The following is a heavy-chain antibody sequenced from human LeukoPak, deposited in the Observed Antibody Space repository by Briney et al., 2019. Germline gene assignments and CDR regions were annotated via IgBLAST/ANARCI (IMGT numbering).Heavy chain of an antibody. J-gene: IGHJ6*04. Sequence: GGSLRISCKGSGYSFTSYWISWVRQMPGKGLEWMGRIDPSYSYTNYSPSFQGHVTISADKSISTAYLQWSSLKASDTAMYYCAGPDPYCSSTSCSGGGYYYYGMDVWGKGTTVTVSS. D-gene: IGHD2-2*01. CDR3: AGPDPYCSSTSCSGGGYYYYGMDV. V-gene: IGHV5-10-1*01. CDR1: GYSFTSYW. CDR2: IDPSYSYT.